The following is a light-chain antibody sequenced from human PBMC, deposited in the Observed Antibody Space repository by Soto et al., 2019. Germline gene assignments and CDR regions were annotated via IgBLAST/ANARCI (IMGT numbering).Light chain of an antibody. V-gene: IGKV3-20*01. CDR3: QQYGSSPT. CDR1: QSVSSSY. Sequence: EIVLTQSPGTLSLSPGERATLSCRSSQSVSSSYLAWYQQKPGQAPRLLIYDVSSRATGIPDRSSGSGSGTDFSLTISRLEPEDSAVYYCQQYGSSPTFGQGTKVEIK. CDR2: DVS. J-gene: IGKJ1*01.